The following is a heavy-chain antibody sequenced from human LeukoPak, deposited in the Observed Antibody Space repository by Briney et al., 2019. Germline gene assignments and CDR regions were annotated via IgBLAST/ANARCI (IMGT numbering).Heavy chain of an antibody. D-gene: IGHD3-10*01. V-gene: IGHV1-8*01. CDR2: MNPKSGDT. CDR1: GYTFSNYG. CDR3: ARGPYGTGSHFDF. J-gene: IGHJ4*02. Sequence: ASVKVSCKASGYTFSNYGISWVRQAPGQGLEWMGWMNPKSGDTGYTQRFQGRVTMTRDTSINTAYMELSSLSSEDTAVYYCARGPYGTGSHFDFWGQGTLVTVSS.